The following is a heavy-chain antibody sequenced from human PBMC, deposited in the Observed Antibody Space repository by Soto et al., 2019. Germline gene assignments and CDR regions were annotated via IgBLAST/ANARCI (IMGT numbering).Heavy chain of an antibody. D-gene: IGHD3-22*01. V-gene: IGHV3-23*01. CDR1: GFTFSSYS. CDR3: AKYGDYYDSSGYYYVFDY. Sequence: GGSLRLSCAACGFTFSSYSMSWVRQAPGKGLEWVSAISGSGGSTYYADSVKGRFTISRDNSKNTLYLQMNSLRAEDTAVYYCAKYGDYYDSSGYYYVFDYWGQGTLVTVSS. CDR2: ISGSGGST. J-gene: IGHJ4*02.